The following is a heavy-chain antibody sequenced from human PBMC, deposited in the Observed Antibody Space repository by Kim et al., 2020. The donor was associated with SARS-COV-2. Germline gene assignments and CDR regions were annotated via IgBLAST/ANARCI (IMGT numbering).Heavy chain of an antibody. V-gene: IGHV4-34*13. J-gene: IGHJ4*02. CDR3: ARRDDSGYDSYFDY. Sequence: IPSLKSRVTISVDSSYNQFSLQLSSVTAADTAVYYCARRDDSGYDSYFDYWGQGTLVIVSS. D-gene: IGHD5-12*01.